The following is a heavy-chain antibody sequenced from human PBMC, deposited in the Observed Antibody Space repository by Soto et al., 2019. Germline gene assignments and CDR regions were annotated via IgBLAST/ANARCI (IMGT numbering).Heavy chain of an antibody. V-gene: IGHV3-7*01. Sequence: WGSLTLSCVASGFTFGKYWISWVCQAPGKGLEWVAMIKPDGSEKHYVDSVKGRFTISRDNAKNSLFLQMNSLRAEDTALYYCASLDHGIKYSGHGDFDNRGQGTLVTVSS. CDR3: ASLDHGIKYSGHGDFDN. J-gene: IGHJ4*02. CDR2: IKPDGSEK. D-gene: IGHD5-12*01. CDR1: GFTFGKYW.